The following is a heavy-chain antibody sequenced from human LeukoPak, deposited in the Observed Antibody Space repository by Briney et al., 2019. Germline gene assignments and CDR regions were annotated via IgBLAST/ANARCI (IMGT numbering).Heavy chain of an antibody. Sequence: GRSLRLSRAASGFAFSTYGMHWVRQTPGKGLEWVAVISHDESNKFYADSVKGRFTISRDNSKSMLYLQMNILRAEDTAFYYCAKGGCSSTNCYMNYWGQGALVTVSS. CDR1: GFAFSTYG. V-gene: IGHV3-30*18. CDR2: ISHDESNK. D-gene: IGHD2-2*02. J-gene: IGHJ4*02. CDR3: AKGGCSSTNCYMNY.